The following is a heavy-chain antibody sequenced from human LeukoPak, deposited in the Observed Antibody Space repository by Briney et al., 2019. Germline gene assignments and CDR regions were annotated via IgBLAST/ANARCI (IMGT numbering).Heavy chain of an antibody. D-gene: IGHD3-3*01. V-gene: IGHV1-46*01. Sequence: ASVKVSCKASGYTFTNYYMHWVRQAPGQGLEWMGIINPSGGASGGSTNYAQKFQGRVTITRNTSISTAYMELSSLRSEDTAVYYCHVGDFWRKRYYYYYMDVWGKGTTVTVSS. J-gene: IGHJ6*03. CDR3: HVGDFWRKRYYYYYMDV. CDR1: GYTFTNYY. CDR2: INPSGGASGGST.